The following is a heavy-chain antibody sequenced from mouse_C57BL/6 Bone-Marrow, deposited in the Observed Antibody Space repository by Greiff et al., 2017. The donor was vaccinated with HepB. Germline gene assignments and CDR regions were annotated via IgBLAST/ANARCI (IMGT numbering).Heavy chain of an antibody. V-gene: IGHV1-80*01. CDR2: IYPGDGDT. CDR1: GYAFSSYW. D-gene: IGHD3-2*02. CDR3: ASPRQLRPLYAMDY. J-gene: IGHJ4*01. Sequence: VQLQESGAELVKPGASVKISCKASGYAFSSYWMNWVKQRPGKGLEWIGQIYPGDGDTNYNGKFKGKATLTADKSSSTAYMQLSSLTSEDSAVYFCASPRQLRPLYAMDYWGQGTSVTVSS.